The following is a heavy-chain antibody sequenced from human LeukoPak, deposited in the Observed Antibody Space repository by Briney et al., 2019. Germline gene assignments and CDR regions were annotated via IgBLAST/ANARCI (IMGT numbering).Heavy chain of an antibody. V-gene: IGHV4-59*01. D-gene: IGHD1-26*01. CDR1: GYSISTNYY. J-gene: IGHJ5*02. CDR2: IYYSGST. Sequence: SETLSLTCAVSGYSISTNYYWGWIRRPPGKGLEWIGYIYYSGSTNYNPSLKSRVTISVDTSKNQFSLKLSSVTAADTAVYYCARARRWELLESWGQGTLVTVSS. CDR3: ARARRWELLES.